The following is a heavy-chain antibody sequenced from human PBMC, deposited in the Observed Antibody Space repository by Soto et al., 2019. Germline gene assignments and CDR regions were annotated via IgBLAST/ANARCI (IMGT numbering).Heavy chain of an antibody. CDR2: ISYDGTDE. Sequence: QVQLVESGGGVVQPGRSLRLSCAASGFSFSSYGMHWVRQAPGKGLEWVAMISYDGTDEYYADSVKGRFTISRDNSKKAVYLKRNGRRAEDTVFFSCVKKGSAWTDHFAYGGRETLFTVPS. D-gene: IGHD1-1*01. CDR3: VKKGSAWTDHFAY. V-gene: IGHV3-30*18. CDR1: GFSFSSYG. J-gene: IGHJ4*02.